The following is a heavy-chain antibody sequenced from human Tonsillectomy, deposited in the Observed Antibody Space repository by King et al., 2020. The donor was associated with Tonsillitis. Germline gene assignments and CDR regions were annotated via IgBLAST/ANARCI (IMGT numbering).Heavy chain of an antibody. CDR3: ARSVSGSFDY. D-gene: IGHD1-26*01. Sequence: QLQESGPGVVMPSETLSLTCIVSGGSISSSDHYWAWIRQPPGKGLEWIGYMYYSGTIFYNPSLKSRITISGGTSENRFSLKLSSVTAADTAVYFCARSVSGSFDYWGQGALVTVSS. J-gene: IGHJ4*02. V-gene: IGHV4-39*01. CDR1: GGSISSSDHY. CDR2: MYYSGTI.